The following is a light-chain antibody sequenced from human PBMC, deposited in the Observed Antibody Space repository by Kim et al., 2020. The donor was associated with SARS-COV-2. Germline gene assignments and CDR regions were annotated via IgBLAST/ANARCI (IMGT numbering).Light chain of an antibody. V-gene: IGKV3-15*01. CDR3: QQYNNGPPLT. J-gene: IGKJ4*01. Sequence: SPGKRATLASRASQSVSSTLRRYHQKPGQAPRHLIYCASTRATGIPARFSGSVSRTEFTLTISSLQSEDFAVYYCQQYNNGPPLTFGGGTKVDIK. CDR2: CAS. CDR1: QSVSST.